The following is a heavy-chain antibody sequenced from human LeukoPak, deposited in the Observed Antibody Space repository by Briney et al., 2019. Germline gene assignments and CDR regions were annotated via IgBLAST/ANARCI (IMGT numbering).Heavy chain of an antibody. CDR3: SEGYFEPFDH. CDR2: LSYTGKT. Sequence: TETLSLTCNVSGVSVSTSHWNWIRQRPGKGLEWIGCLSYTGKTDYNPSLKSRVSISLGSSNNHFSLKLTSVTAADTSVYYCSEGYFEPFDHWGQGILVTVSS. J-gene: IGHJ4*02. CDR1: GVSVSTSH. V-gene: IGHV4-59*02. D-gene: IGHD2/OR15-2a*01.